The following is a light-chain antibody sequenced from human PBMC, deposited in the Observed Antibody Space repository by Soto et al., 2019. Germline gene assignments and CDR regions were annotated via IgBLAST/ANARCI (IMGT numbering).Light chain of an antibody. Sequence: SYELTQPPSVSVAPGQTARITWGGNNIGSKSVHWYQQKPGQAPVLVVYDDSDRPSGIPERFSGSNAGNTATLTISRVEAGDEADYYCQVWESSSDLVVFGGGTKLTVL. J-gene: IGLJ2*01. V-gene: IGLV3-21*02. CDR2: DDS. CDR3: QVWESSSDLVV. CDR1: NIGSKS.